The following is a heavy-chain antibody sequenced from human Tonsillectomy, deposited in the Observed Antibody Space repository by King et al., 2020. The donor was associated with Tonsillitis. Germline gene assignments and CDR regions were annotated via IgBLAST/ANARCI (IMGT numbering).Heavy chain of an antibody. CDR2: IYHSGST. CDR3: ARDASGSRYYYYVMDV. V-gene: IGHV4-38-2*02. Sequence: VQLQESGPGLVKPSETLSLTCAVSGYSISSGYYWGWIRQPPGKGLEWIGSIYHSGSTYYNPSLKSRVTISVDTSKNQFSLKLSSVTAADTAVYYCARDASGSRYYYYVMDVWGQGTTVTVSS. D-gene: IGHD5-12*01. CDR1: GYSISSGYY. J-gene: IGHJ6*02.